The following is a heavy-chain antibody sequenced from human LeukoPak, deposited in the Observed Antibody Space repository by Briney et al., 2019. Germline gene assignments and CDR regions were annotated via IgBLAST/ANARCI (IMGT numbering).Heavy chain of an antibody. J-gene: IGHJ4*02. CDR1: GVSIHSYH. CDR3: AGRTAATTRPFDY. Sequence: PSETLSLTCSVSGVSIHSYHWSWIRQPPGKGLEWIGYFYYTGSTNYSPSFEGRVTISEDTSKNQISLRLTSVTAADTAVYYCAGRTAATTRPFDYWGQGTLVTVSS. D-gene: IGHD2-21*02. CDR2: FYYTGST. V-gene: IGHV4-59*01.